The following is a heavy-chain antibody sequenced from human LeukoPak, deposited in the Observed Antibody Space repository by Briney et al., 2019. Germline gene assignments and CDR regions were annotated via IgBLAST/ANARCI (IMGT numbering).Heavy chain of an antibody. Sequence: HPGGSLRLPCAASGFTFSSYAMHWVRQAPGKGLEWVAVISYDGSNKYYADSVKGRFTISRDNSKNTLYLQMNSLRAEDTAVYYCAREFLQLWLWSYWGQGTLVTVSS. CDR2: ISYDGSNK. J-gene: IGHJ4*02. V-gene: IGHV3-30-3*01. CDR1: GFTFSSYA. D-gene: IGHD5-18*01. CDR3: AREFLQLWLWSY.